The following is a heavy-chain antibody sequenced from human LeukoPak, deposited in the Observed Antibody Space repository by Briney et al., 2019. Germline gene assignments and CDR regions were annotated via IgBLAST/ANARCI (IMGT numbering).Heavy chain of an antibody. CDR3: VVVLVPAAVWQFDI. Sequence: GGSLRLSCAASGFTFTHHGFHWVRQAPGKGLEWVALIGVDGSQKYYVASLKGRITISRDNSRNTVDLQMTSLTVGDTAVYYCVVVLVPAAVWQFDIWGRGTLVTVSS. D-gene: IGHD2-2*01. V-gene: IGHV3-33*03. CDR2: IGVDGSQK. CDR1: GFTFTHHG. J-gene: IGHJ2*01.